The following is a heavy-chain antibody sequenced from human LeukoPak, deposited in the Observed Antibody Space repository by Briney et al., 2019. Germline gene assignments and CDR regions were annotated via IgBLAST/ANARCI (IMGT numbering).Heavy chain of an antibody. CDR2: IYPGDSDT. CDR3: ARQYYYYSYYMDV. J-gene: IGHJ6*03. V-gene: IGHV5-51*01. Sequence: GAPLQISCQGSGYSFTSYWIGWVRPMPGKGLEWMGIIYPGDSDTRYSPSFQGQVTISADKSISTAYLQWSSLKASDTAMYYCARQYYYYSYYMDVWGKGTTVTVSS. CDR1: GYSFTSYW.